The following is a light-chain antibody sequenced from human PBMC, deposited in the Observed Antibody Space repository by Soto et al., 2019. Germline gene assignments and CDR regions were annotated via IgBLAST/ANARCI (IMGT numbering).Light chain of an antibody. CDR1: HSVSRTY. CDR3: QQFDDSVT. Sequence: EIVLTQSPGTLSLSPGERATLSCRASHSVSRTYLAWYQQKPGQAPRLLIFGASDRATGTPDRFSGSGSGTDFTLTISRLEPEDSAVYYCQQFDDSVTFGQGKRLEIK. V-gene: IGKV3-20*01. J-gene: IGKJ5*01. CDR2: GAS.